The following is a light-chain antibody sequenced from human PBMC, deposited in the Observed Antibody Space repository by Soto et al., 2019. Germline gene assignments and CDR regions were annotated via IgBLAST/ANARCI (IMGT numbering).Light chain of an antibody. V-gene: IGKV3-11*01. Sequence: IVLKQSPATLSLSPGERATLSWRASQSVISYLARYQQSPGQAPRPPSYDESNRATGIPARFSGRGAGTDFTLPISSLEPEDFAVYYCQQCSNWPITFGQGTRLQI. CDR3: QQCSNWPIT. CDR1: QSVISY. CDR2: DES. J-gene: IGKJ5*01.